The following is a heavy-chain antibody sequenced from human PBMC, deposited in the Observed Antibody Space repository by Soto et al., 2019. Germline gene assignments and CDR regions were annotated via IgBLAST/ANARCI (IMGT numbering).Heavy chain of an antibody. CDR3: AREGCGGDCYSRYFDY. Sequence: SETLSLTCAVSGGSISSGGYSWSWIRQPPGKGLEWIGYIYHSGSTYYNPSLKSRVTISVDRSKNQFSLKLSSVTAADTAVYYCAREGCGGDCYSRYFDYWGQGTLVTSPQ. CDR1: GGSISSGGYS. CDR2: IYHSGST. V-gene: IGHV4-30-2*01. D-gene: IGHD2-21*02. J-gene: IGHJ4*02.